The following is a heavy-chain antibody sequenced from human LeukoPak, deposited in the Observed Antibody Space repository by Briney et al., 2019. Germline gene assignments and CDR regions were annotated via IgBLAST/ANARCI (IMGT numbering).Heavy chain of an antibody. V-gene: IGHV4-39*07. Sequence: SETLSLTCTVSGGSISSSSYYWGWIRQPPGKGLEWIGSIYYSGSTYYNPSLKSRVTISVDTSKNQFSLKLTSVTAADTAVYYCARNGVSPGDYWGQGTLVTVSS. CDR1: GGSISSSSYY. CDR2: IYYSGST. J-gene: IGHJ4*02. CDR3: ARNGVSPGDY. D-gene: IGHD2-8*01.